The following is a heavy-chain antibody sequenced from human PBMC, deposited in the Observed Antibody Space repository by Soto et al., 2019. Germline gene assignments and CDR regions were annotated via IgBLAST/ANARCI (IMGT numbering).Heavy chain of an antibody. D-gene: IGHD3-22*01. J-gene: IGHJ3*02. CDR2: ISAYNGNT. CDR3: ARDTRDYYDSSGSHDAFDI. V-gene: IGHV1-18*04. CDR1: GYTFTSYG. Sequence: ASVKVSCKASGYTFTSYGISWVRQAPGQGLEWMGWISAYNGNTNYAQKLQGRVAMTTDTSTSTAYMELRSLRSDDTAVYYCARDTRDYYDSSGSHDAFDIWGQGTTVPVSS.